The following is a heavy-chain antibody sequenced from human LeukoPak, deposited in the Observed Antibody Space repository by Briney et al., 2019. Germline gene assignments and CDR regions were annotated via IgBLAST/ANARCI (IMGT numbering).Heavy chain of an antibody. V-gene: IGHV4-4*07. Sequence: KTSETLSLTRIVSGGSISGYYWSWIRQPAGKGLEWIGHMDTSGHTNYNSSLMSRVTMSVDTSKNQFSLRLISVTAADTAVYYCARHWSHSVAQFGRSFWFDPWGQGTLVTVSS. J-gene: IGHJ5*02. CDR1: GGSISGYY. D-gene: IGHD2-15*01. CDR3: ARHWSHSVAQFGRSFWFDP. CDR2: MDTSGHT.